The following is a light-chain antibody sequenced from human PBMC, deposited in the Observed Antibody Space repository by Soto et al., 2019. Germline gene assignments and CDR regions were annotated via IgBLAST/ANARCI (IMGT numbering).Light chain of an antibody. V-gene: IGLV2-14*01. J-gene: IGLJ1*01. CDR3: SSYTSSGLYV. Sequence: QSALTQPASVSGSPGQSIAISCTGTSSDVGYSNYVSWYQQLPGKAPKLMIYDVSDRPSGVSNRFSGSKSGSTASLTISGLQAEDEADYYCSSYTSSGLYVFGTGTKVTVL. CDR1: SSDVGYSNY. CDR2: DVS.